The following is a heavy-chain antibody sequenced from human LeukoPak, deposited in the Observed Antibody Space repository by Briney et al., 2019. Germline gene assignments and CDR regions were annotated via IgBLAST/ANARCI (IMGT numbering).Heavy chain of an antibody. CDR2: IDAEDGQT. D-gene: IGHD3-10*01. Sequence: ATVKISCKASGYTFSDYYMHWVKYAPGKGLEWMGRIDAEDGQTIYAEKFQGRVAITADTSTDTAYMELTSLRSADTAVYYCTTDRVDRSFDLWGKGTAVSVSS. CDR3: TTDRVDRSFDL. J-gene: IGHJ6*04. V-gene: IGHV1-69-2*01. CDR1: GYTFSDYY.